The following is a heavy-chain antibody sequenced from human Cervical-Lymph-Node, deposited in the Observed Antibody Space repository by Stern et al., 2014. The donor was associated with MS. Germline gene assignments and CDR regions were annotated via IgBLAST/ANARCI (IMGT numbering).Heavy chain of an antibody. CDR3: ARVTAEYADYLTGSVARWLDY. D-gene: IGHD4-17*01. CDR2: IYYRGNT. Sequence: QVQLQESGPRLVKPSETLYLTCTVSGGSITSYYWTWIRQPPGKGLEWIGYIYYRGNTNYNPSLKSRVTISVDTSKNQFSLRLSSVSAADTAVYYCARVTAEYADYLTGSVARWLDYWGQGTLVTVSS. V-gene: IGHV4-59*01. CDR1: GGSITSYY. J-gene: IGHJ4*02.